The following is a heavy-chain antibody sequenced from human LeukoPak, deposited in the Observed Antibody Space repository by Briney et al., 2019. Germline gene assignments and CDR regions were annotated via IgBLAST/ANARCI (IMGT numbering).Heavy chain of an antibody. CDR2: ISVSGGST. D-gene: IGHD2-2*01. CDR1: GFTFNNYA. Sequence: GGSLRLSCAASGFTFNNYAMSWVRQAPGKGLESVSGISVSGGSTFYADSVKGRFTISRDNSKNTLYLQMNSLRAEDTAVYYCAKGGSTSCPDYWGQGTLVTVSS. CDR3: AKGGSTSCPDY. J-gene: IGHJ4*02. V-gene: IGHV3-23*01.